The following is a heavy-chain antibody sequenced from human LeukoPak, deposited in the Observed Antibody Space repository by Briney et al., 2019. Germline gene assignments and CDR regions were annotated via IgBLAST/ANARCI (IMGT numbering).Heavy chain of an antibody. D-gene: IGHD6-19*01. Sequence: SETLSLTCTVSGGSISSYYWSWIRQPPGKGLEWIGYIYYSGSTNYNPPLKSRVTISVDTSKNQFSLKLSSVTAADTAVYYCARGPSGSGWHPYYYYGMDVWGQGTTVTVSS. J-gene: IGHJ6*02. CDR1: GGSISSYY. CDR2: IYYSGST. V-gene: IGHV4-59*01. CDR3: ARGPSGSGWHPYYYYGMDV.